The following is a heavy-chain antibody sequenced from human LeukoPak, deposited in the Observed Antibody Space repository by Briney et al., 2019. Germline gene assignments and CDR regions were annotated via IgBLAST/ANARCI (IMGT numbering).Heavy chain of an antibody. CDR3: ARSRIVLADSLDP. V-gene: IGHV4-4*07. D-gene: IGHD6-19*01. CDR2: IFHSGST. Sequence: SETLSLTCTVSGGSISGYYWNWIRQPAGKGLEWIGRIFHSGSTNYNPSLNSRVTMSVDTSKNQFSLKLSSVTAADTAVYYCARSRIVLADSLDPWGQGTLVTVSS. J-gene: IGHJ5*02. CDR1: GGSISGYY.